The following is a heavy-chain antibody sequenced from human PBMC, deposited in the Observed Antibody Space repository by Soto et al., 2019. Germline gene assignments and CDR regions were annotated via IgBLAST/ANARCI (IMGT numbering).Heavy chain of an antibody. CDR2: ISGSGGST. V-gene: IGHV3-23*01. CDR3: AKGPGWKRGYSYGRSPNYYYYGMDV. CDR1: GFTFSSYA. D-gene: IGHD5-18*01. J-gene: IGHJ6*02. Sequence: GGSLRLSCAASGFTFSSYAMSWVRQAPGKGLEWVSAISGSGGSTYYADSVKGRFTISRDNSKNTLYLQMNSLRAEDTAVYYCAKGPGWKRGYSYGRSPNYYYYGMDVWGQGTTVTVSS.